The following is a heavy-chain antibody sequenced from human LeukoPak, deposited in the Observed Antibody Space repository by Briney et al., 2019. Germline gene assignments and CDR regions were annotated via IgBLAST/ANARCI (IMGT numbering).Heavy chain of an antibody. CDR2: IRNKPNTYAT. CDR3: ARQYYDINGFYTAGDYYYYMDV. CDR1: GFSFSGAA. Sequence: GGSLRLSCEASGFSFSGAAMHWVRQASGKGLEWLGRIRNKPNTYATTYATSVKGRFVISRDDSRNMAYPQMNSLKTEDTAVYYCARQYYDINGFYTAGDYYYYMDVWGKGTTVTVSS. D-gene: IGHD3-22*01. V-gene: IGHV3-73*01. J-gene: IGHJ6*03.